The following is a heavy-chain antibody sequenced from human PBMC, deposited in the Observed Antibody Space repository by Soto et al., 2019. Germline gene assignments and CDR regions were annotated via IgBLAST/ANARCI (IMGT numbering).Heavy chain of an antibody. D-gene: IGHD2-21*02. J-gene: IGHJ4*02. V-gene: IGHV4-31*03. CDR2: IYYSGST. CDR1: GGSISSGGYY. Sequence: QVQLQESGPGLVKPSQTLSLTCTVSGGSISSGGYYWSWIRQHPGKGLEWIGYIYYSGSTYYNPSLKIRVTISVDTSKNQFALKLRSVTAADTAVYYCARGEGVTPYSPCFDYWGQGTLVTVSS. CDR3: ARGEGVTPYSPCFDY.